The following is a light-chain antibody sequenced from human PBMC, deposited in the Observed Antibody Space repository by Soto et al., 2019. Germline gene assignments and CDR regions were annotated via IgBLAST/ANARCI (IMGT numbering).Light chain of an antibody. J-gene: IGLJ2*01. CDR2: EGS. CDR3: CSYAGSNTFV. CDR1: SNL. Sequence: QSALTQPASVSGSPGQSITISCTGTSNLVSWYQQHPGKAPKLMIYEGSKRPSGVSDRFSGSKSDNTASLTISGLQAEDEADYYCCSYAGSNTFVFGGGTKLTVL. V-gene: IGLV2-23*03.